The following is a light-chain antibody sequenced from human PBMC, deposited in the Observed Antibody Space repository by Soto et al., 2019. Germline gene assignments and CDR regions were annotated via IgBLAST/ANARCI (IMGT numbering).Light chain of an antibody. Sequence: EIVLTQSPGTLSLSPGERATLSCRARQSIYINSLAWYQHKRGQAPRLLIYAATVRATAVPDRFNGSGSGTDFALTISRLEPEDSAMYYCQQYGDSPFAFGPGTKLDVK. CDR3: QQYGDSPFA. V-gene: IGKV3-20*01. J-gene: IGKJ3*01. CDR1: QSIYINS. CDR2: AAT.